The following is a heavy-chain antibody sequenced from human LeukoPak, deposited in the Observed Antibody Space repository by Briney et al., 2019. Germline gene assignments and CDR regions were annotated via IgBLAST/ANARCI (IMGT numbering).Heavy chain of an antibody. CDR2: ISPSGGRT. Sequence: PGGSLRLPCAASGFTFGNYALNWVRQPPGKGLEWVSNISPSGGRTDYADSVKGRFTISRDNFKNMLYLQMNSLRAEDTALFYCATQFRYGSAAGPLDYWGQGTLVTVSS. J-gene: IGHJ4*02. CDR1: GFTFGNYA. V-gene: IGHV3-23*01. D-gene: IGHD3-10*01. CDR3: ATQFRYGSAAGPLDY.